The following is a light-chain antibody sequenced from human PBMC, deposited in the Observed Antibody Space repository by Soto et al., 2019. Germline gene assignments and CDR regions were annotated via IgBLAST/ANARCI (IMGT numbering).Light chain of an antibody. V-gene: IGKV2-30*01. CDR1: QSLLSSDGNTF. CDR3: MQGSHWPPWT. CDR2: KVS. Sequence: DVVMTQSPLSLPVTLGQPASISCRSSQSLLSSDGNTFLNWFQQRPGQSPRRLIYKVSNRDSGVPDRFNGSGSGTGFTLKISGVEAEDVGVDDCMQGSHWPPWTFGQGTKVEIK. J-gene: IGKJ1*01.